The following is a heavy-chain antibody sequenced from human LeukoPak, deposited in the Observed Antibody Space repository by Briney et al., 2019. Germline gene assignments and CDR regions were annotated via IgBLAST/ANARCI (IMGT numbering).Heavy chain of an antibody. J-gene: IGHJ6*02. V-gene: IGHV4-59*08. Sequence: SETLSLTCTVSSGSISSYYWSWIRQPPGKGLEWIGYIFSGGITNYNPSLKSRTTISLDTSESQFSLTVTSVTAADTAVYYCARGVCTSSYCYAGDYGLDVWGQRTTVTVSS. D-gene: IGHD2-2*01. CDR3: ARGVCTSSYCYAGDYGLDV. CDR1: SGSISSYY. CDR2: IFSGGIT.